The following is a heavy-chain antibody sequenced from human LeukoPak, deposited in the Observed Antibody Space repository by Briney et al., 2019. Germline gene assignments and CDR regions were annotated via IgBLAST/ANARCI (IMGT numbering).Heavy chain of an antibody. Sequence: GGSLRLSCAASGFAFSTNWMHWVRQAPGKGLVWVSHISSDARTITYADFVKGRFTISRDNAKNTLYLQMNSLRAEDTALYYCVRGQATAWGLDYWGQGTLVTVSS. V-gene: IGHV3-74*01. CDR1: GFAFSTNW. CDR2: ISSDARTI. CDR3: VRGQATAWGLDY. J-gene: IGHJ4*02. D-gene: IGHD6-13*01.